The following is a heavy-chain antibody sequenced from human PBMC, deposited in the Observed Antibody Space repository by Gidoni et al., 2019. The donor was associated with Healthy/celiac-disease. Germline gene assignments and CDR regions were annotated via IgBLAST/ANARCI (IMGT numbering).Heavy chain of an antibody. CDR3: ARAGYYYDSSGYYHLWDDY. CDR2: IYTSGST. D-gene: IGHD3-22*01. Sequence: QVQLQESGPGLVKPSQTLSLTCTVSGGSISSGSYYWSWIRPPAGKGLEWIGRIYTSGSTNYNPSLKSRVTISVDTSKNQFSLKLSSVTAADTAVYYCARAGYYYDSSGYYHLWDDYWGQGTLVTVSS. J-gene: IGHJ4*02. V-gene: IGHV4-61*02. CDR1: GGSISSGSYY.